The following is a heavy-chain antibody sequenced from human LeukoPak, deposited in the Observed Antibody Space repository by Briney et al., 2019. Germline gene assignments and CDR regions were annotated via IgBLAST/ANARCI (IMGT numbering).Heavy chain of an antibody. V-gene: IGHV1-3*01. CDR1: GYSFSTYT. J-gene: IGHJ4*02. CDR3: AREIDRHDYNRLLDY. Sequence: ASVNVSCKASGYSFSTYTLHWVRQAPGQRLEWMGWINAGNGDTKYSQNFQGRVTITRDASASIAYMEMSSLTSEDTAIYYCAREIDRHDYNRLLDYWGQGTLVTVSS. CDR2: INAGNGDT. D-gene: IGHD5-24*01.